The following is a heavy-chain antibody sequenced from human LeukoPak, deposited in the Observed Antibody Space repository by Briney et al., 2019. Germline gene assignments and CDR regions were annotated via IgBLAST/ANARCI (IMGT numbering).Heavy chain of an antibody. CDR1: GFTFSSYG. J-gene: IGHJ4*02. D-gene: IGHD7-27*01. V-gene: IGHV3-30*18. CDR2: ISYDGSNK. CDR3: AKEKRAGYWGVNDY. Sequence: TGGSLRLSCAASGFTFSSYGMHWVRQAPGKGLEWVAVISYDGSNKYYGDSVKGRFTISRDNSKNTLYLQMNSLRTEDTAVYYCAKEKRAGYWGVNDYWGQGTLVTVSS.